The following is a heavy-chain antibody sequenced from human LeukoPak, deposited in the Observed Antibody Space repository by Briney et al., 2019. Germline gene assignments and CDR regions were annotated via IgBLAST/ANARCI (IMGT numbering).Heavy chain of an antibody. CDR3: ARQYWDDSKFDY. J-gene: IGHJ4*02. CDR1: GGSISSSSYY. D-gene: IGHD3-22*01. V-gene: IGHV4-39*01. Sequence: SETLSLTCTVSGGSISSSSYYWGWIRQPPGKGLEWIGSIYYSGSTYYNPSLKSRVTISVDTSKNQFSLKLSSVTAADTAVYYCARQYWDDSKFDYWGQGTLVTVSS. CDR2: IYYSGST.